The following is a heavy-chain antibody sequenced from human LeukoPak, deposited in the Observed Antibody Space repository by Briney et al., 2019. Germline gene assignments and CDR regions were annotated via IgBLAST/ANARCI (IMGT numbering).Heavy chain of an antibody. J-gene: IGHJ3*02. CDR1: GFTFSSYE. V-gene: IGHV3-48*03. CDR2: ISSSGSTI. Sequence: GGSLRLSCAASGFTFSSYEMNWVRQAPGKGLEWVSYISSSGSTIYHADSVKGRFTISRDNAKNSLFLQMNSLRAEDTAVYYCARDRDPGYYDTNGYRRVNAFDIWGQGTMVTVSS. CDR3: ARDRDPGYYDTNGYRRVNAFDI. D-gene: IGHD3-22*01.